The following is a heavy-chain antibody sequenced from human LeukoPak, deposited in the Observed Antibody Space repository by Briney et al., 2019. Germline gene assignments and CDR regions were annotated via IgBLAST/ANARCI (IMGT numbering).Heavy chain of an antibody. CDR3: AKRRYHSSGYFDY. D-gene: IGHD3-22*01. CDR2: ITGSGSAT. CDR1: GLTFSGYS. J-gene: IGHJ4*02. Sequence: GGSLRLSCAASGLTFSGYSMSWLRQAPGKGLEWVSAITGSGSATDYADSVKGRFTISRDNSENTLYLQMNSLRAEDTAVYYCAKRRYHSSGYFDYWGQGTLVTVSS. V-gene: IGHV3-23*01.